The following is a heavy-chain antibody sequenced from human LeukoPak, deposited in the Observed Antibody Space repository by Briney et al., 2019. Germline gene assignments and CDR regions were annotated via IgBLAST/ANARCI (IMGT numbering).Heavy chain of an antibody. CDR2: IYYSGST. CDR3: ARGSERVSSGNYQNYFDY. J-gene: IGHJ4*02. V-gene: IGHV4-39*07. D-gene: IGHD1-26*01. Sequence: SETLSLTCTVSGGSISSSNYYWGWIRQPPGKGLEWIGSIYYSGSTYNNPSLKSRVTISVDTSKNQFSLKLSSVTAADTAVYYCARGSERVSSGNYQNYFDYWGQGTLVTVSS. CDR1: GGSISSSNYY.